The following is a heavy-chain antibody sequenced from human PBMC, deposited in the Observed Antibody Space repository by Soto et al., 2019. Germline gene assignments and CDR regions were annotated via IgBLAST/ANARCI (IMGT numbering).Heavy chain of an antibody. CDR1: GGTFSSYT. Sequence: SVKVSCKASGGTFSSYTISWVRQAPGQGLEWMGRIIPILGIANYAQKFQGRVTITADKSTSTAYMELSSLRSEDTAVYYCATAGYCSGGSCYLVYFQHWGQGTLVTVSS. V-gene: IGHV1-69*02. D-gene: IGHD2-15*01. J-gene: IGHJ1*01. CDR3: ATAGYCSGGSCYLVYFQH. CDR2: IIPILGIA.